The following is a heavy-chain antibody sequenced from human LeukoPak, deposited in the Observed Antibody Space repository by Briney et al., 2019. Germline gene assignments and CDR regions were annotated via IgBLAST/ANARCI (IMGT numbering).Heavy chain of an antibody. J-gene: IGHJ6*02. V-gene: IGHV4-34*01. D-gene: IGHD5-12*01. CDR1: GFTFSSCA. CDR3: ARGRSHKTNNGYDFFAYYYNLDV. CDR2: INYSGST. Sequence: GSLRLSCAASGFTFSSCAMIWVRQAPGKGLEWIGEINYSGSTNYNPSLKSRATISIDTSRSQFSLKLSSVTAADAAVYFCARGRSHKTNNGYDFFAYYYNLDVWGQGTTVTVSS.